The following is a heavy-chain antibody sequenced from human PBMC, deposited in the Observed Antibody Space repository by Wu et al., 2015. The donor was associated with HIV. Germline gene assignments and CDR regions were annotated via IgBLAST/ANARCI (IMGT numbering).Heavy chain of an antibody. Sequence: QVQLVQSGAEVKKPGASVKVSCKASGYTFTSYDINWVRQATGQGLEWMGWMNPNSGNTGYAQKFQGRVTITRNTSISTAYMELSSLRSEDTAVYYCARAPGYSSSWLKDPWGFDPWGQGTLVTVSS. D-gene: IGHD6-13*01. V-gene: IGHV1-8*03. CDR1: GYTFTSYD. CDR3: ARAPGYSSSWLKDPWGFDP. CDR2: MNPNSGNT. J-gene: IGHJ5*02.